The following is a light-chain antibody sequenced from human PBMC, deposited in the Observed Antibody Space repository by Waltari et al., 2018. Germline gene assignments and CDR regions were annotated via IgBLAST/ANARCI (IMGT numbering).Light chain of an antibody. CDR2: GAS. J-gene: IGKJ1*01. Sequence: ETILPQSPSTLSVSPGERATLSCRASQTVSSNLAWYQQKPGQAPRLLIYGASTRAAGIPARFSGSGSGTQFTLTINSLQSEDFAVYYCQQYNNWPPWTFGQGTKVEIK. CDR3: QQYNNWPPWT. CDR1: QTVSSN. V-gene: IGKV3-15*01.